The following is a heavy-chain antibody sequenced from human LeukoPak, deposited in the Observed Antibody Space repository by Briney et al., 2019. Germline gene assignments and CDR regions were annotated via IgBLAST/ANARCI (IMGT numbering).Heavy chain of an antibody. CDR1: GFTFGSYA. CDR2: IFGSGGSTT. Sequence: GGSLRLSCAASGFTFGSYAMYWVRQAPGKGLEWVSGIFGSGGSTTYYANSVKGRFTISRDNSKNTLYLQMNSLRVEDTAIYYCARGQVGSTVITPVAYWGQGTLVTVSS. V-gene: IGHV3-23*01. D-gene: IGHD4-23*01. CDR3: ARGQVGSTVITPVAY. J-gene: IGHJ4*02.